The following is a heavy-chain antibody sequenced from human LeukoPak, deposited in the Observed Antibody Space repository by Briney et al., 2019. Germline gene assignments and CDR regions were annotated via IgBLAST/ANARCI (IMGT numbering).Heavy chain of an antibody. V-gene: IGHV3-21*01. CDR2: ISSSSSYI. Sequence: GGSLRLSCAASGFTFSSYSMNWVRQAPGKGLEWVSSISSSSSYIYYADSVKGRFTISRDNAKNSLYLQMNSLRAEDTAVYYCAREECRGCHPPNWFDPWGQGTLVTVSS. J-gene: IGHJ5*02. CDR1: GFTFSSYS. CDR3: AREECRGCHPPNWFDP. D-gene: IGHD6-19*01.